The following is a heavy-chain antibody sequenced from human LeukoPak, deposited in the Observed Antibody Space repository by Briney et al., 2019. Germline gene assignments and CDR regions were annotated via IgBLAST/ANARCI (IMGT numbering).Heavy chain of an antibody. CDR1: GFTFSSHV. J-gene: IGHJ4*02. Sequence: GGSLRLSCAASGFTFSSHVISWVRQTPGKGLEWVSAISTSSGRTYYADSVKGRFSISRDNSKNTLYLQINSLRAEDTALYYCAKERGYSGDPQDFDYWGQGTLVTVSS. CDR3: AKERGYSGDPQDFDY. V-gene: IGHV3-23*01. CDR2: ISTSSGRT. D-gene: IGHD4-17*01.